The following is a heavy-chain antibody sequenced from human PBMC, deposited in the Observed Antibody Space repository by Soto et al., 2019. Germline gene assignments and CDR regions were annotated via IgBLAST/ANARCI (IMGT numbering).Heavy chain of an antibody. CDR2: IYHSGST. V-gene: IGHV4-4*02. J-gene: IGHJ4*02. Sequence: SETLSLTCAVSGGSISSSNWWSCVRQPPGKGLEWIGEIYHSGSTNYNPSLKSRVTISVDKSKNQFSLKLSSVTAADTAVYYCAREIGYSYGPFDYWGQGTLVTVSS. D-gene: IGHD5-18*01. CDR1: GGSISSSNW. CDR3: AREIGYSYGPFDY.